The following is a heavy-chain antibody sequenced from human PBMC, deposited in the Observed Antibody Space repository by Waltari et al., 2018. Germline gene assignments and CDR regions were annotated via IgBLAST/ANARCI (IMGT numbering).Heavy chain of an antibody. J-gene: IGHJ4*02. D-gene: IGHD2-21*01. Sequence: EVQLVESGGGLVQPGESLRLSCAASGFTVSNHYMSWVRQAPGKGLEGVSVIYSGGSTQYADSLKGRFTITRDSSKNTLYLQMNSLRVEDTAVYYCATSPGGGGFWGQGTLVTVSS. V-gene: IGHV3-66*01. CDR1: GFTVSNHY. CDR3: ATSPGGGGF. CDR2: IYSGGST.